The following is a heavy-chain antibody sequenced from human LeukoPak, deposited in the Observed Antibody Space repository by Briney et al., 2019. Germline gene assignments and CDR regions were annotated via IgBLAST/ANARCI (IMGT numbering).Heavy chain of an antibody. V-gene: IGHV3-30-3*01. D-gene: IGHD1-20*01. Sequence: PGGSLRLSCAASGFTFSSYAMHWVRQAPGKGLEWVAVISYDGSNKYYADSVKGRFTISRDNSKNTLYLQMNSLRAEDTAVYYCARARYNWNFDYWGQGTLVTVSS. CDR3: ARARYNWNFDY. J-gene: IGHJ4*02. CDR2: ISYDGSNK. CDR1: GFTFSSYA.